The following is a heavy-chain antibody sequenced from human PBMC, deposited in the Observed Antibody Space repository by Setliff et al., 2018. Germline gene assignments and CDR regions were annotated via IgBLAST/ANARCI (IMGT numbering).Heavy chain of an antibody. Sequence: SETLSLTCTVSDDSISSRRYYWGWIRQPAGKGLEWLGQIYTSWSTNYNPSLKGRATLSIDASKRQFSLKLTSVTAADTAVYYCARMSGFQYMDVWGKGTTVTVS. CDR2: IYTSWST. J-gene: IGHJ6*03. D-gene: IGHD3-3*01. CDR3: ARMSGFQYMDV. V-gene: IGHV4-61*09. CDR1: DDSISSRRYY.